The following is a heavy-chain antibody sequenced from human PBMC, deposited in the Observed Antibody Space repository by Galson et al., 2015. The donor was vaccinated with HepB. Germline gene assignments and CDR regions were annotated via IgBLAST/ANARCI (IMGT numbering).Heavy chain of an antibody. CDR1: GFSLSTHEVG. Sequence: PALVKPTQTLTLTCTFSGFSLSTHEVGVGWIRQPPGKALEWLGFIYWDDDKRYSPSMKSRVSITKDTSKNQVVLIMTNMDPVDTATYYCAHSVRGPLDYWGQGTVVTVSS. CDR2: IYWDDDK. D-gene: IGHD3/OR15-3a*01. J-gene: IGHJ4*02. V-gene: IGHV2-5*02. CDR3: AHSVRGPLDY.